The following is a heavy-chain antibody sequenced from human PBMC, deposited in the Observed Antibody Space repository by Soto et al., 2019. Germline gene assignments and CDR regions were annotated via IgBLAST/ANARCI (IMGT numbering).Heavy chain of an antibody. CDR3: ARGHGRFAH. J-gene: IGHJ4*02. V-gene: IGHV4-34*01. Sequence: PSETLSLTCDVSGGSFTGYYWSWIRQPPGKGLEWIGETNHSGFTNYNPSLTGRVTISLDTSKSQFSLKLSSLTAADTAFYFCARGHGRFAHWGQGTLVTVSS. CDR2: TNHSGFT. CDR1: GGSFTGYY.